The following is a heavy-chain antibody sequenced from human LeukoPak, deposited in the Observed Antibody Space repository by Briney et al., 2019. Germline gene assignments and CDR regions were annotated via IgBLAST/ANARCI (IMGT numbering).Heavy chain of an antibody. D-gene: IGHD2-15*01. CDR3: ARAGDVVVVPPSAYSPPRYYMDV. CDR2: IYATGNT. V-gene: IGHV4-61*02. J-gene: IGHJ6*03. Sequence: SQTLSLTCTVSGGPFSRGAYYWGCNRQPAGKGLAAIGRIYATGNTKYNPALKGRASISLATSKNQFPLILSLVPAAAAVWYSWARAGDVVVVPPSAYSPPRYYMDVWGKGTTVTASS. CDR1: GGPFSRGAYY.